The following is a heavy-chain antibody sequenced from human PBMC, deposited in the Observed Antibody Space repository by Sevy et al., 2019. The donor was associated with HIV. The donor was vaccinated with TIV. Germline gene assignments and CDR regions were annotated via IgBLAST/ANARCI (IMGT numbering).Heavy chain of an antibody. CDR2: INPNSGGQ. J-gene: IGHJ4*02. V-gene: IGHV1-2*02. CDR1: GYTFTGYY. D-gene: IGHD5-12*01. CDR3: ARDQGYSGYDK. Sequence: ASVKVSCKASGYTFTGYYMHWVRQAPGQGLEWMGWINPNSGGQNYAQKFQGRVTMTRDTSISTAYMELSRLRSDDTAVYYCARDQGYSGYDKWGQGTLVTVSS.